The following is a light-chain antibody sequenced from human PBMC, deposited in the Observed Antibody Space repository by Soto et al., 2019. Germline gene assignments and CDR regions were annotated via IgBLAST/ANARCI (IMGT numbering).Light chain of an antibody. CDR1: QSVTNSY. V-gene: IGKV3-15*01. CDR2: GVS. J-gene: IGKJ4*01. Sequence: EIVMTQSPANLSVSPGERATLSCRASQSVTNSYLAWYQQKPGQAPRLLIYGVSTRATGIPARFSGSGSGAEFTLTISSLQSEDFAVYYCQQYSSWPLTFGGGTKVEIK. CDR3: QQYSSWPLT.